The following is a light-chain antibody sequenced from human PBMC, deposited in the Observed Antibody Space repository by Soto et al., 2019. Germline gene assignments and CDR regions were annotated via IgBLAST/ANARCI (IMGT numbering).Light chain of an antibody. CDR2: GAS. CDR3: QQYNNWTPIT. J-gene: IGKJ5*01. CDR1: QSVSRN. Sequence: EIVLTQSPATLSEYPGKRATLSCRASQSVSRNLAWYQQKPGQAPRLLIYGASTRATGIPARFSGSGSGTEFTLTISSLQSEDFAVYYCQQYNNWTPITFGQGTRLEIK. V-gene: IGKV3-15*01.